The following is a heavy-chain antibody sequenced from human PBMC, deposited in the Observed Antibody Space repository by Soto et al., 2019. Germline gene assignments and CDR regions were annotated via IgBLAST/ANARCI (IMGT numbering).Heavy chain of an antibody. CDR1: GGSFGGYY. CDR2: INHSGST. V-gene: IGHV4-34*01. J-gene: IGHJ6*03. Sequence: SETLSLTCAVYGGSFGGYYWSWIRQPPGKGLEWIGEINHSGSTNYNPSLKSRVTISVDTSKNQFSLKLSSVTAADTAVYYCARGPAIAVTDYYYYMDVWGKGTTVTVSS. D-gene: IGHD6-19*01. CDR3: ARGPAIAVTDYYYYMDV.